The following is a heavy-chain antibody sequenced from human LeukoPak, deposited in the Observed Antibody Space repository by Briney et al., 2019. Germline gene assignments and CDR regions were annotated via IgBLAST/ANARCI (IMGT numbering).Heavy chain of an antibody. D-gene: IGHD6-13*01. Sequence: GGSLRLSCAASGFTFSSYAMSWVRQAPGKGLEWVSAISGSGDSTYYGDSVKGRFTISRDNSKNTLYLQMNSLRAEDTAVYYCARDEAAAGAFDYWGQGTLVTVSS. CDR2: ISGSGDST. CDR3: ARDEAAAGAFDY. V-gene: IGHV3-23*01. CDR1: GFTFSSYA. J-gene: IGHJ4*02.